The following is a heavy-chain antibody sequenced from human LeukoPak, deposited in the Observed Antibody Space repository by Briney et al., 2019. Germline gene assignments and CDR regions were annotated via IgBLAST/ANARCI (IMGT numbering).Heavy chain of an antibody. CDR3: AKDQNYDILTGYYKRGVGRDPFDY. CDR1: GFTFSSYG. Sequence: GGSLRLSCAASGFTFSSYGMSWVRRAPGKGLEWVSAISGSGGSTYYADSVKGRFTISRDNSKNTLYLQMNSLRAEDTAVYYCAKDQNYDILTGYYKRGVGRDPFDYWGQGTLVTVSS. V-gene: IGHV3-23*01. CDR2: ISGSGGST. J-gene: IGHJ4*02. D-gene: IGHD3-9*01.